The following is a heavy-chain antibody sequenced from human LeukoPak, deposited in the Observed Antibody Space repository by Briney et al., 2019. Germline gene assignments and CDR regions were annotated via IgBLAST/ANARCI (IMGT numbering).Heavy chain of an antibody. V-gene: IGHV4-59*01. CDR2: IYYSGST. CDR3: ARAHGYYDFWSGPHYYYYYMDV. D-gene: IGHD3-3*01. Sequence: SETLSLTCTVSGGSISSYYWSWIRQPPGKGLEWIGYIYYSGSTNYNPSLKSRVTISVDTSKNQFSLKLSSVTAADTAVYYCARAHGYYDFWSGPHYYYYYMDVWGKGTTVTVSS. J-gene: IGHJ6*03. CDR1: GGSISSYY.